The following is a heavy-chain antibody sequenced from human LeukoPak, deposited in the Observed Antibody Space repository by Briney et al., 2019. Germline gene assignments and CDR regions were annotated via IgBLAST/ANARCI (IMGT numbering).Heavy chain of an antibody. CDR1: GFTLSSYG. J-gene: IGHJ4*02. Sequence: PGGSLRLSCAASGFTLSSYGMHWVRQAPGKGLGWVSIIYNDGGTYYADSVKGRFTISRDNSKNTLFLQMNSLRAEDTAVYFCARLYYDILTAIRNWGQGTLVTVSS. D-gene: IGHD3-9*01. V-gene: IGHV3-53*01. CDR3: ARLYYDILTAIRN. CDR2: IYNDGGT.